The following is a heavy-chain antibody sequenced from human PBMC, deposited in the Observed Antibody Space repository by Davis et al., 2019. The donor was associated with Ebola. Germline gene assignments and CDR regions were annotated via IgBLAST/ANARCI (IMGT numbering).Heavy chain of an antibody. D-gene: IGHD1-26*01. CDR1: GFSFSNSD. Sequence: PGGSLRLSCEGTGFSFSNSDMNWVRQAPGKGLAWVAIIWYDGSNKYYADSVKGRFTISRDNSKNTVYLQMNSLRAEDTAMYYCARDSGVRATQGYFDFWGQGTLVTVSS. J-gene: IGHJ4*02. V-gene: IGHV3-33*08. CDR3: ARDSGVRATQGYFDF. CDR2: IWYDGSNK.